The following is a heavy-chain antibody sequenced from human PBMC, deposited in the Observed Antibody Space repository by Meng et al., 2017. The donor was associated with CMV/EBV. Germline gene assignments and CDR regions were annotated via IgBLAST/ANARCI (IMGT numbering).Heavy chain of an antibody. D-gene: IGHD3-10*01. V-gene: IGHV3-9*01. CDR1: GFTFDDYA. J-gene: IGHJ4*02. CDR3: AKSQAYYYGSGSDHFDY. Sequence: SLKISCAASGFTFDDYAMHWVRQAPGKGLEWVSGISWNSGSIGYADSVKGRFTISRDNAKNSLYLQMNGLRAEDTALYYCAKSQAYYYGSGSDHFDYWGQGTLVTVSS. CDR2: ISWNSGSI.